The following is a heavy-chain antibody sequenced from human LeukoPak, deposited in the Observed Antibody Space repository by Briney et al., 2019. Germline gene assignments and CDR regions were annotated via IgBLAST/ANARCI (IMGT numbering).Heavy chain of an antibody. J-gene: IGHJ4*02. CDR1: VYTFTSYY. CDR2: INPSGGTT. D-gene: IGHD1-14*01. CDR3: ASLRSTGSDY. Sequence: ASVKVSCKASVYTFTSYYMHWVRQAPGQGLEWMGIINPSGGTTNYAQKFQGRVTMTRDTSTSTVYMEMSSLRSEDTAVYYCASLRSTGSDYWGQGTLVTVSS. V-gene: IGHV1-46*01.